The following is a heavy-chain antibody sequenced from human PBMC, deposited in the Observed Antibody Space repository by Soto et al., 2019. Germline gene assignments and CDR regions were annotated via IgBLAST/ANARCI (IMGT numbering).Heavy chain of an antibody. J-gene: IGHJ4*02. CDR2: IHYSGRA. D-gene: IGHD6-19*01. V-gene: IGHV4-39*01. CDR1: GGSITSNDYY. Sequence: QLHLQESGPGLVKPSETLSLICTVSGGSITSNDYYWGWLRQPPGKGLEWVGTIHYSGRAFYNPSLQSRVTIDGDTSKNQFSLKLSSVTAADTAVYYCADMRGQWLPRDWGQGTLVTVSS. CDR3: ADMRGQWLPRD.